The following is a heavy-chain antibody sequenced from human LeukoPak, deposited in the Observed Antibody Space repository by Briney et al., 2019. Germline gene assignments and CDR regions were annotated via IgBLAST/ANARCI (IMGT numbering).Heavy chain of an antibody. CDR3: ARDLASGYYYEYYFDY. D-gene: IGHD3-22*01. CDR2: IRYDGSNK. Sequence: GGSLRLSCGAAGFTFGSYGMHWVRQAPGKGLEWVAFIRYDGSNKYYADSVKGRFTISRDNSKNTLYLQMNSLRAEDTAVYYCARDLASGYYYEYYFDYWGQGTLVTVSS. V-gene: IGHV3-30*02. J-gene: IGHJ4*02. CDR1: GFTFGSYG.